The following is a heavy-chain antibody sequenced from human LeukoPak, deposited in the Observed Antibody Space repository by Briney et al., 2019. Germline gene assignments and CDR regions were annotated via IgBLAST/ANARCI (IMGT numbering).Heavy chain of an antibody. Sequence: ASVKVSCKTSGYTFTGYYMHWVRQAPGQGLEWMGWINPTSGGTNYAQKFQGRVTMTRDTSISTAYMELSGLTSDDTAVYYCARDATARDYSNSDYWGQGSLVTVSS. J-gene: IGHJ4*02. CDR3: ARDATARDYSNSDY. CDR2: INPTSGGT. D-gene: IGHD4-11*01. CDR1: GYTFTGYY. V-gene: IGHV1-2*02.